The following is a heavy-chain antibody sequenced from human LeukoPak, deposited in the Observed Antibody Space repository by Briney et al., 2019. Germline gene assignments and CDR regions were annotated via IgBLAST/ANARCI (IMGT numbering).Heavy chain of an antibody. CDR2: ISYDGLNK. CDR1: GFTFNDHP. J-gene: IGHJ4*02. Sequence: GGSLRLSCAASGFTFNDHPMHWLRLAPHKGLEWVAVISYDGLNKYYSHSAKDRFTVSRDNVNNILYLQMNRLRTEDTAVYYCARDLGILWKLAYSWGQETLVTVSS. D-gene: IGHD1-1*01. V-gene: IGHV3-30-3*01. CDR3: ARDLGILWKLAYS.